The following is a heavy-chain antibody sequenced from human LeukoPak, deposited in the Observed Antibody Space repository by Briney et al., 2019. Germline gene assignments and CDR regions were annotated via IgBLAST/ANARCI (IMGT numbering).Heavy chain of an antibody. Sequence: PGGSLRLSCAASGFTFSSYSMNWVRQAPGKGLEWVSSISSSSSYIYYADSVKGRFTISRDNAKNSLYLQMNSLRAEDTAVYYCAKDFGRSGYYSPFDYWGQGTLVTVSS. CDR3: AKDFGRSGYYSPFDY. D-gene: IGHD3-22*01. J-gene: IGHJ4*02. CDR2: ISSSSSYI. CDR1: GFTFSSYS. V-gene: IGHV3-21*04.